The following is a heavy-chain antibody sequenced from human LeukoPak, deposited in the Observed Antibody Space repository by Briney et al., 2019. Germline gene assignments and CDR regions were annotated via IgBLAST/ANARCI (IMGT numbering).Heavy chain of an antibody. J-gene: IGHJ4*02. CDR1: GXPFSDYY. V-gene: IGHV3-11*03. CDR2: ISSSSSYR. D-gene: IGHD6-13*01. CDR3: AAGTAADY. Sequence: GGSLRLSCVVSGXPFSDYYMNWIRQAPGKGLEWISYISSSSSYRDYAASVKGRFTISRDNAKNVLYLQMNSLRVEGTAVYYCAAGTAADYWGLGTLVAVSS.